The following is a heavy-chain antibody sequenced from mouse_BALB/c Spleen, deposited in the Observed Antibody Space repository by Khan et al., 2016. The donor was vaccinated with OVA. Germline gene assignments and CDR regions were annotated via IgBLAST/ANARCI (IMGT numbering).Heavy chain of an antibody. J-gene: IGHJ3*01. CDR3: ATVGTYYVSFVY. CDR1: GYTFTSYV. CDR2: IYPFNDVT. Sequence: EVQLQQSGPEVVKPGASVKMSCKASGYTFTSYVMHWVKQKPGQGLEWIGYIYPFNDVTKFNEKFNGKATLTSDESSSTAYMELSSLTSEDSAVYSCATVGTYYVSFVYWGQGTLVTVSA. D-gene: IGHD1-1*01. V-gene: IGHV1S136*01.